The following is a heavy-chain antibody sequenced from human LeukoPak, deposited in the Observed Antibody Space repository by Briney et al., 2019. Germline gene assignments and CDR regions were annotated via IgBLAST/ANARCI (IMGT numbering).Heavy chain of an antibody. CDR2: INPSGGST. D-gene: IGHD3-3*01. CDR1: GYTFTSYY. Sequence: ASVKVSCKASGYTFTSYYMHWVRQAPGQGLEWMGIINPSGGSTSYAQKFQGRVTMTTDTSTSTAYMELRSLRSDDTAVYYCARLSRYTIFGVVREGWFDPWGQGTLVTVSS. V-gene: IGHV1-46*01. J-gene: IGHJ5*02. CDR3: ARLSRYTIFGVVREGWFDP.